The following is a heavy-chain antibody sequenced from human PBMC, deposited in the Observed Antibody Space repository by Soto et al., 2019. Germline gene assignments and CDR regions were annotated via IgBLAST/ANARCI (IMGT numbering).Heavy chain of an antibody. J-gene: IGHJ4*02. CDR1: GYTFTAYA. V-gene: IGHV1-3*01. CDR3: ARDPPEYCSSTSCYMGVFDY. D-gene: IGHD2-2*02. Sequence: VKVSCKASGYTFTAYAMHWVRQAPGQRLEWMGWINAGNGNTKYSQKFQGRVPITRDTSASTAYMELSSLRSEDTAVYYCARDPPEYCSSTSCYMGVFDYWGQGTLVTVSS. CDR2: INAGNGNT.